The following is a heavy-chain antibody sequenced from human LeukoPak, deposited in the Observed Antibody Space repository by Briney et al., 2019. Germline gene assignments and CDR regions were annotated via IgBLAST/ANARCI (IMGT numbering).Heavy chain of an antibody. J-gene: IGHJ4*02. CDR1: GFTFSSYA. CDR2: ISGSGGST. V-gene: IGHV3-23*01. Sequence: PGGSLRLSCAASGFTFSSYAMSWVRQAPGKGLEWVSAISGSGGSTYYADSVKGRFTISRDNSKNTLYLQMNSLRAEDTAVYYCAKDMVVGGHYDFSYYFDYWGQGTLVTVSS. CDR3: AKDMVVGGHYDFSYYFDY. D-gene: IGHD3-3*01.